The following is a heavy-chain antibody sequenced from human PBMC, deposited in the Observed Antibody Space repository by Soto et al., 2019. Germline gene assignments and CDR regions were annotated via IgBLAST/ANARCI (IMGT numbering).Heavy chain of an antibody. CDR3: ARFSGTALDV. J-gene: IGHJ3*01. CDR1: SGSITSDSYN. V-gene: IGHV4-39*01. CDR2: IYYTGST. Sequence: QLQLQESGPGLVKPSETLSLACTVSSGSITSDSYNWAWIRQPPGKGLLWIGTIYYTGSTDDNPSLKSRVMISAATSTNQFSLKLKSVTAADTAVYYCARFSGTALDVWGHGTSVLVSP.